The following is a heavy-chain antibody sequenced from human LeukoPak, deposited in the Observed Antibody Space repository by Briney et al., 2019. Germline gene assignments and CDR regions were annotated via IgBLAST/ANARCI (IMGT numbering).Heavy chain of an antibody. J-gene: IGHJ4*02. CDR3: ARTSSWSYFDY. Sequence: PGVSLRLSCAASGFTFSSFAMSWVRQAPGKGLEWVSAISGSGGSTYYADSVKGRFTISRDNSKNTLYLQMNSLRAEDTAVYYCARTSSWSYFDYWGQGTLVTVSS. D-gene: IGHD6-13*01. CDR1: GFTFSSFA. V-gene: IGHV3-23*01. CDR2: ISGSGGST.